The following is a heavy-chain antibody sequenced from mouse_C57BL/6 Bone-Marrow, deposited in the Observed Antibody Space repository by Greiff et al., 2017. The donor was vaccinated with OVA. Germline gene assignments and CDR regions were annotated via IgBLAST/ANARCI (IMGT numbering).Heavy chain of an antibody. D-gene: IGHD1-1*01. Sequence: VKLMESGAELARPGASVKLSCKASGYTFTSYGISWVKQRTGQGLEWIGEIYPRSGNTYYNEKFKGKATLTADKSSSTAKMELRSRTSEDYAVAFCARSGITPVFDYWGQGTTLTVSS. CDR2: IYPRSGNT. J-gene: IGHJ2*01. V-gene: IGHV1-81*01. CDR1: GYTFTSYG. CDR3: ARSGITPVFDY.